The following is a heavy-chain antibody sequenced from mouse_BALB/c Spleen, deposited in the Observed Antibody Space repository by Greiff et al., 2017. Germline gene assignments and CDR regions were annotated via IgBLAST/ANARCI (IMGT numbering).Heavy chain of an antibody. V-gene: IGHV5-17*02. J-gene: IGHJ3*01. CDR2: ISSGSSTI. D-gene: IGHD2-4*01. CDR3: ARSVYYDYDGPAY. CDR1: GFTFSSFG. Sequence: EVKLVESGGGLVQPGGSRKLSCAASGFTFSSFGMHWVRQAPEKGLEWVAYISSGSSTIYYADTVKGRFTISRDNPKNTLFLQMTSLRSEDTAMYYCARSVYYDYDGPAYWGQGTLVTVSA.